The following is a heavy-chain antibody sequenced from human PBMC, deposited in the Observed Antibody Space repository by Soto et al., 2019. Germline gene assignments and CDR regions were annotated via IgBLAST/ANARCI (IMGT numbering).Heavy chain of an antibody. CDR3: AGPLGSPCGGDCLGVYYYYGMDV. CDR2: IYYSGST. D-gene: IGHD2-21*02. Sequence: PSYTPDITSTVSSGSMSSSSYYVGWIRQPPGKGLEWIGSIYYSGSTYYNPSLKSRVTISVDTSKNQFSLKLSSVTAADTAVYYCAGPLGSPCGGDCLGVYYYYGMDVWGQGTTVTVSS. V-gene: IGHV4-39*05. CDR1: SGSMSSSSYY. J-gene: IGHJ6*02.